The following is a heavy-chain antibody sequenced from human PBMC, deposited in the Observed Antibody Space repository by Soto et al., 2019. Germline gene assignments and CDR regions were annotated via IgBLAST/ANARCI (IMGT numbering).Heavy chain of an antibody. CDR3: ARDFPYYDSSGYDTFQH. CDR1: GFTFSSYA. J-gene: IGHJ1*01. CDR2: ISYDGSNK. Sequence: QVQLVESGGGVVQPGRSLRLSCAASGFTFSSYAMHWVRQAPGKGLEWVAVISYDGSNKYYADSVKGRFTISRDNSKNPLYLQMNSLRAEDTAVYYCARDFPYYDSSGYDTFQHWGQGTLVTVSS. D-gene: IGHD3-22*01. V-gene: IGHV3-30-3*01.